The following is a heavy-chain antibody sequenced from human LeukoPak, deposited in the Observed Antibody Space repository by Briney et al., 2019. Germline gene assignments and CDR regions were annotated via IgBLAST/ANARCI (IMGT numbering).Heavy chain of an antibody. D-gene: IGHD4-17*01. CDR3: ARELNGDPGDTFFDY. J-gene: IGHJ4*02. CDR1: GYTFTSYA. CDR2: INAGNGNT. Sequence: ASVKVSCKASGYTFTSYAMHWVRQAPGQRLEWMGWINAGNGNTKYSQKFQGRVTITRDTSASTAYMELSSLRSEDTAVYYCARELNGDPGDTFFDYWGQGTLVTVSS. V-gene: IGHV1-3*01.